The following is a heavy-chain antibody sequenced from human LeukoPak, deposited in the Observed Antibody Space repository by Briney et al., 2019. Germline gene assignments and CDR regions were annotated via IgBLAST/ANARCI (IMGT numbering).Heavy chain of an antibody. J-gene: IGHJ4*02. CDR3: ARVLKGRAPFDY. V-gene: IGHV4-38-2*02. Sequence: SETLSLTCTVSGYSINSGYYWGWIRQPPGKGLEWIGSIYQSGSTYYNPSLKSRVTISVDTSKNQFSLKLSSVTAADTAVYYCARVLKGRAPFDYWGQGTLVTVSS. CDR2: IYQSGST. CDR1: GYSINSGYY.